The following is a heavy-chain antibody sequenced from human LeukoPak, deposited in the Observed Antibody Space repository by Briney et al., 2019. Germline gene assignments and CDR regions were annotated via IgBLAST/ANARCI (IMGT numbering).Heavy chain of an antibody. CDR3: ARGLHQLVRSWFDP. V-gene: IGHV4-34*01. D-gene: IGHD6-13*01. CDR2: INHSGST. J-gene: IGHJ5*02. CDR1: GGSFSGYY. Sequence: SETLSLTCAAYGGSFSGYYWSWIRQPPGKGLEWIGEINHSGSTNYNPSLKSRVTISVDTSKNQFSLKLSSVTAADTAVYYCARGLHQLVRSWFDPWGQGTLVTVSS.